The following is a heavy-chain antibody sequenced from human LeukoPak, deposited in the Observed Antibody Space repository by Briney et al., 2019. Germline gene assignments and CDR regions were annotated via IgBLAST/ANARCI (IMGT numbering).Heavy chain of an antibody. CDR2: IIPIFGTA. V-gene: IGHV1-69*05. J-gene: IGHJ4*02. CDR3: ARFPTVTTDFDF. Sequence: SVKVSCKASGGTFSSYAISWVRQAPGQGLEWMGGIIPIFGTANYAQNFQGRVTMTRDTSISTAYMELSRLRSDDTAVYYCARFPTVTTDFDFWGQGTLVTVSS. D-gene: IGHD4-17*01. CDR1: GGTFSSYA.